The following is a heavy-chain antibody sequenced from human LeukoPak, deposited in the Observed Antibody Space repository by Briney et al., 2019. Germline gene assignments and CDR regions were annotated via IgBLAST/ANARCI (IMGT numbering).Heavy chain of an antibody. V-gene: IGHV3-53*01. J-gene: IGHJ4*02. Sequence: PGGSLRLSCAASGFTVSNNYMSWVRQAPGKGLEWVSLIYSGGTTYYADSVKGRFTISRDNAKNTLYLQMNSLRAEDTAVYYCARGLSGYSSSLGYWGQGTLVTVSS. CDR1: GFTVSNNY. CDR3: ARGLSGYSSSLGY. D-gene: IGHD6-6*01. CDR2: IYSGGTT.